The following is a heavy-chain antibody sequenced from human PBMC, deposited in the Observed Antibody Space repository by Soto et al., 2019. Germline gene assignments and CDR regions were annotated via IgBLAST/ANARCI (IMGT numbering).Heavy chain of an antibody. CDR3: ARGLLEVYAIDYYYYYGMDV. CDR2: ISSSSSYI. J-gene: IGHJ6*02. V-gene: IGHV3-21*01. Sequence: PWGSLRLFCAASGFTFSSYSMNWVRQAPGKGLEWVSSISSSSSYIYYADSVKGRFTISRDNAKNSLYLQMNSLRAEDTAVYYCARGLLEVYAIDYYYYYGMDVWGQGTTVTVSS. CDR1: GFTFSSYS. D-gene: IGHD2-8*02.